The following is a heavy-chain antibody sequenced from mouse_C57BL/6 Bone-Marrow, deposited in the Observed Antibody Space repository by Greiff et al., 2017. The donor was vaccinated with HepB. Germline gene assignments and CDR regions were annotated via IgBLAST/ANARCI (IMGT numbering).Heavy chain of an antibody. CDR3: ARYDSNYFGY. CDR2: IRNKANGYTT. D-gene: IGHD3-2*01. CDR1: GFTFTDYY. Sequence: EVKLMESGGGLVQPGGSLSLSCAASGFTFTDYYMSWVRQPPGKALEWLGFIRNKANGYTTEYSASVKGRFTISRANSQSILYLQMNALRAEDSATYYCARYDSNYFGYWGQGTTLTVSS. V-gene: IGHV7-3*01. J-gene: IGHJ2*01.